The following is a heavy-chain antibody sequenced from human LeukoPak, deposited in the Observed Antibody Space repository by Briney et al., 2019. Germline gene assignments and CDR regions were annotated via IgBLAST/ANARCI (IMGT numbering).Heavy chain of an antibody. CDR3: ARGHQEYYYDSSGSGI. V-gene: IGHV4-30-2*01. D-gene: IGHD3-22*01. CDR1: GGSISSSSYY. J-gene: IGHJ3*02. Sequence: PSQTLSLTCTVSGGSISSSSYYWGWIRQPPGKGLEWIGYIYHSGSTYYNPSLKSRVTISVDRSKNQFSLKLSSVTAADTAVYYCARGHQEYYYDSSGSGIWGQGTMVTVSS. CDR2: IYHSGST.